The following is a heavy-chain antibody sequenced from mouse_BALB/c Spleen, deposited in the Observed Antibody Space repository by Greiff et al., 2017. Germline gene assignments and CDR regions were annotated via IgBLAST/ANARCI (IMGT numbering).Heavy chain of an antibody. D-gene: IGHD2-1*01. CDR2: ISCYNGAT. V-gene: IGHV1S34*01. J-gene: IGHJ3*01. Sequence: LVKTGASVKISCKASGYSFTGYYMHWVKQSHGKSLEWIGYISCYNGATSYNQKFKGKATFTVDTSSSTAYMQFNSLTSEDSAVYYCARGRDYGNYEDCFAYWGQGTLVTVSA. CDR1: GYSFTGYY. CDR3: ARGRDYGNYEDCFAY.